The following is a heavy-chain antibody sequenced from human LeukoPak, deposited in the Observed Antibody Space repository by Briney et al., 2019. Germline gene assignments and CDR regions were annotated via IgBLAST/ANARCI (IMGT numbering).Heavy chain of an antibody. V-gene: IGHV3-30*02. J-gene: IGHJ4*02. Sequence: GRSLRLSCAASGFSFSTYGMHWVRQAPGKGLEWVAFLRYDETNEHYADSLKGRFTISRDNSKDTLYLHMNSLRVEDTAVYYCARGWYFDSWGQGTLVTVSS. CDR1: GFSFSTYG. CDR2: LRYDETNE. D-gene: IGHD6-13*01. CDR3: ARGWYFDS.